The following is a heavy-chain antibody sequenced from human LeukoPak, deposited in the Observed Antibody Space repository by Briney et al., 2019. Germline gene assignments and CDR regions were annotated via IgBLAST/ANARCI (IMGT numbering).Heavy chain of an antibody. Sequence: PGGSLRLSCAASGFSVGTNYVSWVRQGPGKGLEWVSVVYGGGTTYYADSVKGRFAISRDNSMNPVHLQMDSLRDEDTAVYYCAKGTSVAGTIFGYWGQGTLVTVSS. CDR2: VYGGGTT. D-gene: IGHD6-19*01. J-gene: IGHJ4*02. V-gene: IGHV3-66*01. CDR3: AKGTSVAGTIFGY. CDR1: GFSVGTNY.